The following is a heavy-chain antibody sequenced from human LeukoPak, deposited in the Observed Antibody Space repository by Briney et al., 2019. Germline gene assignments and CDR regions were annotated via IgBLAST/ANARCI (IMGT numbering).Heavy chain of an antibody. CDR1: GFTFSTYA. J-gene: IGHJ6*02. Sequence: GGSLRLSCAASGFTFSTYAITWVRQAPGKGLEWVSLISDSGANKHYADSVKGRVTISRDNSKNTVSLQMNSLRAEDTAVYYCAKDVRVGGGGMDVWGQGTPVTVSS. V-gene: IGHV3-23*01. D-gene: IGHD1-26*01. CDR3: AKDVRVGGGGMDV. CDR2: ISDSGANK.